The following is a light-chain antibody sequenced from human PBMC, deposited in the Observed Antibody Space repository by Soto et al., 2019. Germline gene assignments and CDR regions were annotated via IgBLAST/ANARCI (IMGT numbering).Light chain of an antibody. CDR1: QSVSSN. J-gene: IGKJ1*01. CDR2: GAS. Sequence: EIFMTQSPATLSVAPGEGATLSGRAGQSVSSNLAWCEQKPGQAPGLLIYGASAGATGITARFSGSGYGTEFPLTISRLQSEECAVYYCKKYNNWPQRTFGQGTKAHIK. V-gene: IGKV3-15*01. CDR3: KKYNNWPQRT.